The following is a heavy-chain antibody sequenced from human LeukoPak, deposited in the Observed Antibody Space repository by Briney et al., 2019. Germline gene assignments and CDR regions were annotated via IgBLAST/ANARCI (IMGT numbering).Heavy chain of an antibody. Sequence: PGRCLRLSCTGSGFTFCDYAMSWVRQAPGKGLEWVGFIRSKAYGGTTEYAASVKGRFTISRDDSKSIAYLQMNSLKTEDTAVYYCTRGGLVYGDYGGFFDYWGQATLVTVSS. J-gene: IGHJ4*02. CDR3: TRGGLVYGDYGGFFDY. CDR1: GFTFCDYA. CDR2: IRSKAYGGTT. D-gene: IGHD4-17*01. V-gene: IGHV3-49*04.